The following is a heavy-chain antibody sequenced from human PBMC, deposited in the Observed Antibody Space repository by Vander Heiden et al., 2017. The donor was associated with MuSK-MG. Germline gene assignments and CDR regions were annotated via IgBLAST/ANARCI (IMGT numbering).Heavy chain of an antibody. CDR3: ARDRGCYYDTPWGKDFDY. CDR1: GFTFSSYS. Sequence: EVQLVESGGGLVQPGGSLRLSCAASGFTFSSYSMNWVRQAPGKGLEWVSYISSSSSTIYYADSVKGRFTISRDNAKNSLYLQMNSLRAEDTAVYYCARDRGCYYDTPWGKDFDYWGQGTLGTVSS. V-gene: IGHV3-48*01. J-gene: IGHJ4*02. D-gene: IGHD3-22*01. CDR2: ISSSSSTI.